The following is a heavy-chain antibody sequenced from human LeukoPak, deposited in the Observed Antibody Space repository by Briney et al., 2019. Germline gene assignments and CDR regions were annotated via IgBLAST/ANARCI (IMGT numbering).Heavy chain of an antibody. V-gene: IGHV4-39*01. CDR1: GGSIVISSYY. Sequence: SETLSLTCNVSGGSIVISSYYWGWVRQSPGKGLEWIGSMSYGGTSYYNPSLRSRVTMSVDTSKNTFSLKVTSVTAADTAVHFCARHSGMVDRHFAHWGQGILVPVSS. CDR3: ARHSGMVDRHFAH. J-gene: IGHJ4*02. D-gene: IGHD3-3*01. CDR2: MSYGGTS.